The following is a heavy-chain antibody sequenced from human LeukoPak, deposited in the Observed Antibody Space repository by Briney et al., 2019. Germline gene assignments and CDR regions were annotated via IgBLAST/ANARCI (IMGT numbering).Heavy chain of an antibody. CDR1: GGSISSSSYY. J-gene: IGHJ4*01. CDR2: IYYSGST. Sequence: SETLSLTCTVSGGSISSSSYYWGWIRQPPGKGLEWIGSIYYSGSTYYNPSLKSRVTISVDTSKSQFSLKLTSVTAADTAVYYCARDWSGPYYFDYWGQGTLVTVSS. CDR3: ARDWSGPYYFDY. D-gene: IGHD3-3*01. V-gene: IGHV4-39*07.